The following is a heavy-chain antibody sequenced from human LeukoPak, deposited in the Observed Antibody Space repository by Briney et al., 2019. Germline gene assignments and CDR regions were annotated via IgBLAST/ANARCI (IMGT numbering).Heavy chain of an antibody. Sequence: GGSLRLSCAASGFTVSSNYMSWVRQAPGKGLEWVSVIYSGGSTYYADSVKGRFTISRDNSKNTLYLQMNSLRAEDTAVYYCARDQILGYCSGGSCPPDAFDIWGQGTMVTVSS. CDR1: GFTVSSNY. J-gene: IGHJ3*02. D-gene: IGHD2-15*01. CDR2: IYSGGST. CDR3: ARDQILGYCSGGSCPPDAFDI. V-gene: IGHV3-53*01.